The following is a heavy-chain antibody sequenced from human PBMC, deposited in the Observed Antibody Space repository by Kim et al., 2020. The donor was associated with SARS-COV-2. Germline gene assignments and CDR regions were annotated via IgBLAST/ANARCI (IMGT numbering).Heavy chain of an antibody. CDR3: AREPSGYDRSRGGSAYARFDY. Sequence: SETLSLICTVSDGSLSSSSSYWGWIRQPPGKGLEWIGSIYYSGSTYYNPSLKSRLTISVDTSKNQFSLKLSSVTAADTAVYYCAREPSGYDRSRGGSAYARFDYWGQGALVTVSS. CDR1: DGSLSSSSSY. J-gene: IGHJ4*02. CDR2: IYYSGST. V-gene: IGHV4-39*01. D-gene: IGHD5-12*01.